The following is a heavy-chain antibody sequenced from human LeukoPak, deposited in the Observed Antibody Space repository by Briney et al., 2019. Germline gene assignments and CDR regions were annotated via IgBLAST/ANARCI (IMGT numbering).Heavy chain of an antibody. D-gene: IGHD3-22*01. Sequence: SETLSLTCTVSGGSISSYYWSWIRQPPGKGLEWIGYIYYSGSTNYNPSLKSRVTISVDTSKNQFSLKLSSVTAADTAVYYCARELYYYDSSAYHYYYGMDVWGQGTTVTVSS. CDR3: ARELYYYDSSAYHYYYGMDV. CDR1: GGSISSYY. V-gene: IGHV4-59*01. J-gene: IGHJ6*02. CDR2: IYYSGST.